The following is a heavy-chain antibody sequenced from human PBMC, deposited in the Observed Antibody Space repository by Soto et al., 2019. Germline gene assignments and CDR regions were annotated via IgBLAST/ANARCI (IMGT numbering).Heavy chain of an antibody. CDR1: GFAIYSYW. V-gene: IGHV3-7*01. CDR2: KKQDGSET. CDR3: ARDNPGTYFDL. D-gene: IGHD1-7*01. Sequence: EVQLVESGGDLVQPGGSVGLSCVASGFAIYSYWMTWVRQVPGKGLEWVAKKKQDGSETSYVDSVKGRFTISRDNAKNSLYLQMESLRVEDTAIYYCARDNPGTYFDLWGQGTLVTVSS. J-gene: IGHJ4*01.